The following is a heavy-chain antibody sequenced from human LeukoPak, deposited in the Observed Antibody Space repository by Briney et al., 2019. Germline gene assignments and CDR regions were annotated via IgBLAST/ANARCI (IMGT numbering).Heavy chain of an antibody. CDR3: TRNSGWYGLS. D-gene: IGHD6-19*01. Sequence: PGGSLRLSCAASGFTFSSYDMTWVRQAPGKGLEWVSSISSSSSYIYYADSVKGRFTISRDNAKNSLYLQMNSLRAEDTAVYYCTRNSGWYGLSWGQGTLVTVSS. V-gene: IGHV3-21*04. CDR1: GFTFSSYD. CDR2: ISSSSSYI. J-gene: IGHJ1*01.